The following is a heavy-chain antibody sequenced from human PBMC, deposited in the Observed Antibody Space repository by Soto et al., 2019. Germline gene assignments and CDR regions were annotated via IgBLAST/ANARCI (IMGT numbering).Heavy chain of an antibody. CDR3: ARGTVRDHDFGDH. Sequence: EVQLVESGRRLVQPGGSLRLSCAASGFTFSSYWMHWVRQVPGKGLVWVSRISDDGISTSYADSVRGRFIISRDNAKNTLYLQLNSLRAEDTAVYYCARGTVRDHDFGDHWGQGTLVAVSS. D-gene: IGHD4-17*01. CDR1: GFTFSSYW. J-gene: IGHJ4*02. CDR2: ISDDGIST. V-gene: IGHV3-74*01.